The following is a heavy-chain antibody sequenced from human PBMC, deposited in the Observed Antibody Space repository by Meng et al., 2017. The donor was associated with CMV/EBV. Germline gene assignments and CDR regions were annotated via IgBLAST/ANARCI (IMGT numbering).Heavy chain of an antibody. V-gene: IGHV3-21*01. Sequence: GESLKISCAASGFTFRSYAMTWVRQAPGKGLEWVSAISGSGSSTYYADSVKGRFTISRDNAKNSLYLQMNSLRAEDTAVYYCARDVLRFFSAFDYWGQGTLVTVSS. J-gene: IGHJ4*02. CDR2: ISGSGSST. CDR3: ARDVLRFFSAFDY. D-gene: IGHD3-3*01. CDR1: GFTFRSYA.